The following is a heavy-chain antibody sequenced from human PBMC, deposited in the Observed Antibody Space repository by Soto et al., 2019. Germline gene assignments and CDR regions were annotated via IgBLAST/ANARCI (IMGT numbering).Heavy chain of an antibody. V-gene: IGHV1-69*01. CDR2: IIPLTETP. Sequence: QVQVVQSGAEVKKPGSSVKVSCKASGGTFSNYAISWVRQAPGHGREWVGGIIPLTETPVYAQTVQGRLTLTADEITSAAYMALSSLRSDDTAVYDCAIGNRNSWTCEFWGQGNLVTGSS. J-gene: IGHJ4*02. D-gene: IGHD1-1*01. CDR3: AIGNRNSWTCEF. CDR1: GGTFSNYA.